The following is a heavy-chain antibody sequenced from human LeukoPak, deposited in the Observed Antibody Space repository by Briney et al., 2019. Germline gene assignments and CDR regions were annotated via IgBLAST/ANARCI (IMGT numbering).Heavy chain of an antibody. CDR3: ARVGKSGSYFDY. CDR2: INTDGRNT. Sequence: GGSLRLSCAASGFTFSTYWMYWVRQAPGKGLVWVSRINTDGRNTGYADSVKGRFTISRDNAKNTLYLQMTILTAEDTAVYYCARVGKSGSYFDYWGQGTQVTVSS. V-gene: IGHV3-74*01. J-gene: IGHJ4*02. D-gene: IGHD1-26*01. CDR1: GFTFSTYW.